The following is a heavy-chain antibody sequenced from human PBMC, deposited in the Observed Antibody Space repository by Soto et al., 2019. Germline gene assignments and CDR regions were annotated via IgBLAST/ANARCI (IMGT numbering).Heavy chain of an antibody. CDR1: GYTFPSYD. V-gene: IGHV1-8*01. D-gene: IGHD1-20*01. J-gene: IGHJ5*02. Sequence: ASVKVSCKASGYTFPSYDINWVRQATGQGLEWMGWMNPNSGNTGYAQKFQGRVTMTRNTSISTAYMELSSLRSEDTAVYYCASRRITGTTYWFDPWGQGTLVTVSS. CDR3: ASRRITGTTYWFDP. CDR2: MNPNSGNT.